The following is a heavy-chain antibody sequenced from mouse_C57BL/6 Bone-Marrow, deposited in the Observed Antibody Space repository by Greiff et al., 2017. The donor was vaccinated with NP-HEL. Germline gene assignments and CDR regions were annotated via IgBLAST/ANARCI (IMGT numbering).Heavy chain of an antibody. CDR1: GYTFTSYG. J-gene: IGHJ3*01. Sequence: QVQLQQSGAELARPGASVKLSCKASGYTFTSYGISWVKQRTGQGLEWIGEIYPRSGNTYYNEKFKGKATLTADKSSSTAYMELRSLTSEDSAVYFCASTLPLWLAYWGQGTLVTVSA. CDR3: ASTLPLWLAY. V-gene: IGHV1-81*01. CDR2: IYPRSGNT.